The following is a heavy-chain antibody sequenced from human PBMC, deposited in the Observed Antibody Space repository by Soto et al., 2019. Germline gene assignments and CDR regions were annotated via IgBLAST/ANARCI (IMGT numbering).Heavy chain of an antibody. Sequence: QVQLQESGPGLVKPSQTLSLTCTVSGGSISSGDYYWSWIRQPPGKGLEWIGYIYYSGSTYYNPSLKSRVTISVDTSKNQCYLKLSSVTAADTAVYYWAREEGCRGMDGWGQGTTVTVSS. V-gene: IGHV4-30-4*01. CDR2: IYYSGST. CDR3: AREEGCRGMDG. D-gene: IGHD2-8*01. J-gene: IGHJ6*02. CDR1: GGSISSGDYY.